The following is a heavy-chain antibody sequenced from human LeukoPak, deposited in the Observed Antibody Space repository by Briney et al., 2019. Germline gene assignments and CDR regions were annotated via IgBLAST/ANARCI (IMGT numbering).Heavy chain of an antibody. Sequence: GGSLRLSCSASGFTFSNYAMHWVRQAPGRGLEYVSSISSDGGGTFYADSVKGRFTISGDNSKNTLSLQMSSLRTEDTALYYCVRRSVTAPATYYFDYWGQGTVVTVSS. CDR3: VRRSVTAPATYYFDY. CDR2: ISSDGGGT. V-gene: IGHV3-64D*09. J-gene: IGHJ4*02. D-gene: IGHD2-21*02. CDR1: GFTFSNYA.